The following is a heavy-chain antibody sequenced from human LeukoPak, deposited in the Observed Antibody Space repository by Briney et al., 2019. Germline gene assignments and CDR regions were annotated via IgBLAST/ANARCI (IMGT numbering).Heavy chain of an antibody. J-gene: IGHJ6*03. Sequence: ASVTVSCTASVYSFTNFDINWVRQAPGEGLEWMGWMSPNSGNKGYAQKFQGRVTMTMNTSITTAYMELSRLRSEDTAVYYCARGPQWRGDYYYMDVWGRGTTVTVSS. CDR1: VYSFTNFD. V-gene: IGHV1-8*01. CDR3: ARGPQWRGDYYYMDV. CDR2: MSPNSGNK. D-gene: IGHD6-19*01.